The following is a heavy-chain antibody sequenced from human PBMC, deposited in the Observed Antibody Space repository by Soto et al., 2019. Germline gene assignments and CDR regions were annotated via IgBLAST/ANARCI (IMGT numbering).Heavy chain of an antibody. J-gene: IGHJ4*02. D-gene: IGHD2-2*01. CDR1: GFTFSSYG. V-gene: IGHV3-30*18. Sequence: PGGSLRLSCAASGFTFSSYGMHWVRQAPGKGLEWVAVISYDGSNKYYADSVKGRFTISRDNSKNTLYLQMNSLRAEDTAVYYCAKEHQPGNSYYYWGQGTLVTVSS. CDR3: AKEHQPGNSYYY. CDR2: ISYDGSNK.